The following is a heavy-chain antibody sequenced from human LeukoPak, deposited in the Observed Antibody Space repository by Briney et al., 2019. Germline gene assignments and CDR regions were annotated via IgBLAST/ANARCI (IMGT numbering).Heavy chain of an antibody. D-gene: IGHD2-2*01. CDR2: IIPIFGTA. CDR3: ARDGPVPAAVYYYYMDV. J-gene: IGHJ6*03. Sequence: ASVKVSCKASGGTFSSYAISWVRQAPGQGLEWMGGIIPIFGTANYAQKFQGRVTITADESTSTVYMELSSLRSEDTAVYYCARDGPVPAAVYYYYMDVWGKGTTVTVSS. V-gene: IGHV1-69*13. CDR1: GGTFSSYA.